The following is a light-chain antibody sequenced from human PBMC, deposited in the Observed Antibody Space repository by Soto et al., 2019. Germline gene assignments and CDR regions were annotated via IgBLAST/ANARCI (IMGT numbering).Light chain of an antibody. V-gene: IGKV3-15*01. CDR2: GAS. CDR3: QQYNNWPRT. J-gene: IGKJ1*01. CDR1: QSVSSN. Sequence: THTPPTPSLSPGGRAPLSSRASQSVSSNFAWYQLKPGQAPRLLIYGASTRATDIPARFSGSGSGTEFTLTISSLQSEDFAVYYCQQYNNWPRTFGQGTKVDI.